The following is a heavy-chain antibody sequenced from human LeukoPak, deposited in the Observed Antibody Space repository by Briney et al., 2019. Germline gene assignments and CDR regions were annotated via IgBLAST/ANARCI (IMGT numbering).Heavy chain of an antibody. D-gene: IGHD2-15*01. CDR1: GFTFSSYS. CDR2: ISSSSTI. V-gene: IGHV3-48*01. J-gene: IGHJ4*02. CDR3: ARGGPTKNCSGGSCYSGALGY. Sequence: GGSLRLSCAASGFTFSSYSMNWVRQAPGKGLEWVSYISSSSTIYYADSVKGRFTISRDNAKNSLYLQMNSLRAEDTAVYYCARGGPTKNCSGGSCYSGALGYWGQGTLVTVSS.